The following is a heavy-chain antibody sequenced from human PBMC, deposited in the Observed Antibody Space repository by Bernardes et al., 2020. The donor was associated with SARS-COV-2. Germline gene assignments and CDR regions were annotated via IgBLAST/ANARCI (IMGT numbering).Heavy chain of an antibody. CDR3: ARVRNYQGPAYYFDY. D-gene: IGHD2-2*01. CDR2: IYPSGTT. V-gene: IGHV3-66*01. Sequence: VGSLRLSCAPSGLSVSTNYMGWVRQAPGRGLEWVSVIYPSGTTYYADSVKVRFTISRDNSKNTLYLQMNSLRAEDTAVYYCARVRNYQGPAYYFDYWGQGTLVTVSS. CDR1: GLSVSTNY. J-gene: IGHJ4*02.